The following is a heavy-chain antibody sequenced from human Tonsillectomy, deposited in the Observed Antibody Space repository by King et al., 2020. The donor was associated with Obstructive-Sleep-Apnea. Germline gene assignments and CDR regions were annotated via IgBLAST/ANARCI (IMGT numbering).Heavy chain of an antibody. CDR1: GFAFSSFS. D-gene: IGHD4-17*01. CDR2: ISGNGGTS. J-gene: IGHJ3*02. Sequence: VQLVESGGGLAQPGGSLRLSCEASGFAFSSFSMNWVRQAPGKGLQWVSYISGNGGTSYYEDSVKGRFTISRDNAKNSVFLQLNSLRADDTAVYYCARIEKAALRKADAFVIWGQGTTVTVSS. CDR3: ARIEKAALRKADAFVI. V-gene: IGHV3-48*01.